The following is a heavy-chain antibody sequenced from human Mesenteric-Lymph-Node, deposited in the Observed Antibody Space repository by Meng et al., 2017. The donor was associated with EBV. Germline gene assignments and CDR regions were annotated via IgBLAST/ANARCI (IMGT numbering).Heavy chain of an antibody. CDR1: GYTFTNYA. D-gene: IGHD6-13*01. V-gene: IGHV7-4-1*02. CDR2: IDTNTGNP. CDR3: ARGLSAAAGTV. J-gene: IGHJ4*02. Sequence: QWQLVQSGSELKEPGASGKVSCKASGYTFTNYAMHWVRQAPGQGLEWMGWIDTNTGNPTFAQGFTGRFVFSLDTSVSSAYLQISSLKAEDAAVYYCARGLSAAAGTVWGQGTLVTVSS.